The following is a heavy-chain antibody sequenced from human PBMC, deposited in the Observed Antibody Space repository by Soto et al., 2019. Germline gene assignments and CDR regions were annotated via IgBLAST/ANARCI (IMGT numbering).Heavy chain of an antibody. V-gene: IGHV3-30-3*01. CDR3: ARTYYDILTGYYAPVYYHYYGMVG. J-gene: IGHJ6*02. D-gene: IGHD3-9*01. Sequence: GGSLRPSGAAPGFPFSSYALHWVGQAPGKGLGWVEVISYDGSNKYYADSVKGRFTISRDNSKNTLYLQMNSLRAEDTAVYYCARTYYDILTGYYAPVYYHYYGMVGWGPGTTVTVFS. CDR2: ISYDGSNK. CDR1: GFPFSSYA.